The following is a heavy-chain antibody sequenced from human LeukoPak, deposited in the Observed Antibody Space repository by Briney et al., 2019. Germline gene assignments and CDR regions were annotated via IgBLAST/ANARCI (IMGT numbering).Heavy chain of an antibody. J-gene: IGHJ4*02. CDR1: GFTFSSYG. CDR3: ARDRYDYVWGSYRRPFHFDY. CDR2: IWYDGSNK. Sequence: QPGRSLRLSCAASGFTFSSYGMHWVRQAPGKGLEWVAVIWYDGSNKYYADSVKGRFTISRDNSKNTLYLQMNSLRAEDTAVYYCARDRYDYVWGSYRRPFHFDYWGQGTLVTVSS. D-gene: IGHD3-16*02. V-gene: IGHV3-33*01.